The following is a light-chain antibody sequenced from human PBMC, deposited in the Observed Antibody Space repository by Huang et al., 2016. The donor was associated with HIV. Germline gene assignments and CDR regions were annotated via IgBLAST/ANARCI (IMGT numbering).Light chain of an antibody. CDR1: QGITNS. J-gene: IGKJ2*01. V-gene: IGKV1-NL1*01. CDR3: QQYYSPPPMYT. Sequence: DIQMTQSPSSLFASVGDRVTITCRASQGITNSLAWYQQKPGTAPKLLIYYASRLESGVPSRFSCSGSGTDYTLTISSLQPEDFATYYCQQYYSPPPMYTFGQGTKLEIK. CDR2: YAS.